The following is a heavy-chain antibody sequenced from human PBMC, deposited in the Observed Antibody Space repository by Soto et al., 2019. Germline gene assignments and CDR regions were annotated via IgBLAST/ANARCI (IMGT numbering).Heavy chain of an antibody. CDR3: AHNPPQDSGAFDI. CDR1: GFSLRTTGVG. Sequence: SGPTLVNATQALTLTCTRSGFSLRTTGVGVGWIRQPPGKALEWLALLYWDDDNRYNPSLKSRLALTKDTSKSQVVLTLTNVDPADTAKYYCAHNPPQDSGAFDIWGQGTIVTVSS. CDR2: LYWDDDN. V-gene: IGHV2-5*02. D-gene: IGHD6-19*01. J-gene: IGHJ3*02.